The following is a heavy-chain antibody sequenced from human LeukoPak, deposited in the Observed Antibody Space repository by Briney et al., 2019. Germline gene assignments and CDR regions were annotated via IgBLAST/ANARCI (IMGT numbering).Heavy chain of an antibody. CDR3: ARPSDYYGSGSLGY. Sequence: SETLSLTCTVSGYSISSGYYWGWIRQPPGKGLEWIGSIYHSGSTYYNPSLKSRVTISVDTSKNQFSLKLSSVTAADTAVYYCARPSDYYGSGSLGYWGQGTLVTVSS. CDR1: GYSISSGYY. J-gene: IGHJ4*02. V-gene: IGHV4-38-2*02. CDR2: IYHSGST. D-gene: IGHD3-10*01.